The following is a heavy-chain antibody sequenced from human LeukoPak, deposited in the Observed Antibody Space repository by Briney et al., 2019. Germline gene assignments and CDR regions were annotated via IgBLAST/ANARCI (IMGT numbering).Heavy chain of an antibody. CDR2: IYHSGST. CDR3: ARGIYSSGWPYYFDY. V-gene: IGHV4-4*02. CDR1: GGSISSSNW. J-gene: IGHJ4*02. Sequence: SGTLSLTCAVSGGSISSSNWWSWVRQPPGKGLEWIGEIYHSGSTNYNPSLKSRVTISVDKSKNQFSLKLSSVTAADTAVYYCARGIYSSGWPYYFDYWGQGALVTVSP. D-gene: IGHD6-19*01.